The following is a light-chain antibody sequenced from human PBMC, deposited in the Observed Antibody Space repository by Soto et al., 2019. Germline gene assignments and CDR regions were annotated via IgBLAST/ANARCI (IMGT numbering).Light chain of an antibody. J-gene: IGLJ2*01. CDR3: SSYPSSSTRL. V-gene: IGLV2-14*01. Sequence: QSVLTQPASVSGSPGQSITISCTGTSSDVGGYNYVSWYQQHPGKAPKLMIYEVSNRPSGVSDRFSGSKSGNTASLTISGLQAEDEADYYCSSYPSSSTRLFGGGTKLTVL. CDR1: SSDVGGYNY. CDR2: EVS.